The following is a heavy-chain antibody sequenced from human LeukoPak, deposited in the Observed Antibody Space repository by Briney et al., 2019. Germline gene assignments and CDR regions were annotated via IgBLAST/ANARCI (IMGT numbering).Heavy chain of an antibody. Sequence: SETLSLTCTVSGGSICSSSYYWGWIRQPPGKGLEWIGSIYYSGSTYYNPSLKSRVTISVDTSKNQFSLKLSSVTAADTAVYYCARQPIGYCSSTSCYWWGQGTLVTVSS. J-gene: IGHJ4*02. CDR2: IYYSGST. CDR1: GGSICSSSYY. D-gene: IGHD2-2*01. V-gene: IGHV4-39*01. CDR3: ARQPIGYCSSTSCYW.